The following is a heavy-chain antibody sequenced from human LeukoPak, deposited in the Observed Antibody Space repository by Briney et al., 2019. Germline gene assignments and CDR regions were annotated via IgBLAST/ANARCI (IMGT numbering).Heavy chain of an antibody. Sequence: SETLSLTCTVSGGSTSSYYWSWFRQPPGKGLEWIGRIYTSGSTKYNPSLKSRVTISVDTSKNQFSLKLSSVTAADTAMYYCAKSNGYGLIDYWGQGALVTISS. D-gene: IGHD5-12*01. J-gene: IGHJ4*02. CDR2: IYTSGST. CDR1: GGSTSSYY. CDR3: AKSNGYGLIDY. V-gene: IGHV4-4*08.